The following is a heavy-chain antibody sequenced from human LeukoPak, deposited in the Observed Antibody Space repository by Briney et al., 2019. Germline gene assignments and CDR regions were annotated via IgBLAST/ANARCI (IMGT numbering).Heavy chain of an antibody. CDR3: ARVRFRLLGVSAAISGGDF. D-gene: IGHD2-2*02. V-gene: IGHV1-69*13. J-gene: IGHJ4*02. CDR1: GGTFSSYA. CDR2: IIPIFGTA. Sequence: SVKVSCKASGGTFSSYAISWVRQAPGQGLEWMGGIIPIFGTANYAQKFQGRVTITADESTSTAYMELSSLTSEDTAVYYCARVRFRLLGVSAAISGGDFWGQGTLVTVSS.